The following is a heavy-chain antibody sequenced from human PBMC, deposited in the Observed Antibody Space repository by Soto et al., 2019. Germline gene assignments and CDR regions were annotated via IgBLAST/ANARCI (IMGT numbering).Heavy chain of an antibody. CDR3: ARGGSSSPTYYFDY. CDR2: IWYDGSNK. J-gene: IGHJ4*02. V-gene: IGHV3-33*01. Sequence: GGSLRLSCAASGFTFNTYGMHWVRQAPGKGLEWVAVIWYDGSNKYYADSVKGRFTISRDNSKNTVYLQMNSLRAEDTAVYYCARGGSSSPTYYFDYWGQGTLVTVSS. D-gene: IGHD6-13*01. CDR1: GFTFNTYG.